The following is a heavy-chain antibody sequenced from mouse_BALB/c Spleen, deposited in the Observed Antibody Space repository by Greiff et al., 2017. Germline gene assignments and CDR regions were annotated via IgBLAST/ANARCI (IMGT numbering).Heavy chain of an antibody. CDR2: IYPGDGDT. CDR1: GYTFTSYW. J-gene: IGHJ2*01. CDR3: ARDWDDYFDY. Sequence: VQVVESGAELARPGASVKLSCKASGYTFTSYWMQWVKQRPGQGLEWIGAIYPGDGDTRYTQKFKGKATLTADKSSSTAYMQLSSLASEDSAVYYCARDWDDYFDYWGQGTTLTVSS. V-gene: IGHV1-87*01. D-gene: IGHD4-1*01.